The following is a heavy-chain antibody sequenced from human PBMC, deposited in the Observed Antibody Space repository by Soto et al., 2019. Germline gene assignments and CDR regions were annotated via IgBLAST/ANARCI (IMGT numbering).Heavy chain of an antibody. D-gene: IGHD2-2*02. Sequence: PGGSLRLSCAASGFTFSSYEMNWVRQAPGKGLEWVSYISSSGSTIYYADSVKGRFTISRDNAKNSLYLQMNSLRAEDTAVYYCARALRKYQLLYRYYYYYGMDVWGQGTTVTSP. CDR3: ARALRKYQLLYRYYYYYGMDV. CDR1: GFTFSSYE. J-gene: IGHJ6*02. V-gene: IGHV3-48*03. CDR2: ISSSGSTI.